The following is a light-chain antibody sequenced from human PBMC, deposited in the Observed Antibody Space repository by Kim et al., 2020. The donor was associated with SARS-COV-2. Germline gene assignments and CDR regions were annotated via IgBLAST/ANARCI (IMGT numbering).Light chain of an antibody. CDR3: AAWDDSLSDVV. Sequence: QRVTISCSGSSSNIGSNYVYWYRQLPGTAPTLLIYRNNQRPSGVPDRFSGSKSGTSASLAISGLRSEDEADYYCAAWDDSLSDVVFGGGTQLTVL. CDR1: SSNIGSNY. CDR2: RNN. V-gene: IGLV1-47*01. J-gene: IGLJ2*01.